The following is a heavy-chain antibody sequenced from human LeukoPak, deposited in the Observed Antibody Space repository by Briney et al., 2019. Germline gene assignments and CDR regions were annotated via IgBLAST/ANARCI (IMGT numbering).Heavy chain of an antibody. J-gene: IGHJ4*02. Sequence: PGGSLRLSCAASGFTFRNYDMHWVRQAPGKGLEWVAIMLFDGSNSHYGDSVKGRFTISRDNSNNTLYLRMTSLRAEDTALYYCARDHHYYDSSGQRTGIIDYWGQGTLVTVSS. CDR1: GFTFRNYD. D-gene: IGHD3-22*01. V-gene: IGHV3-33*05. CDR3: ARDHHYYDSSGQRTGIIDY. CDR2: MLFDGSNS.